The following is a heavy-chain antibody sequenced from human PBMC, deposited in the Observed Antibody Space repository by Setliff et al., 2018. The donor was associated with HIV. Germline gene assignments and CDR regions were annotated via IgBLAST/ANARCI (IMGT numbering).Heavy chain of an antibody. Sequence: LRLSCAASGFTFSSYGMHWVRQAPGKGLEWVAVIWYDGSNKYYADSVKGRFTISRDNSKNTLYLQMNSLRAEDTAVYYCAKGSLPSGYSYGLTDYWGQGTVVTVSS. V-gene: IGHV3-33*06. CDR1: GFTFSSYG. CDR2: IWYDGSNK. CDR3: AKGSLPSGYSYGLTDY. D-gene: IGHD5-18*01. J-gene: IGHJ4*02.